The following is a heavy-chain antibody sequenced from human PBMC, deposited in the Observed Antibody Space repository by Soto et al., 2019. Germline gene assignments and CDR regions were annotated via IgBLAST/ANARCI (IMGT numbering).Heavy chain of an antibody. J-gene: IGHJ4*02. CDR2: IYHSGST. CDR3: ARSTTVTDYYFDY. Sequence: PSETLSLTCAVSGGSISSGGYSWSWIRQPPGKGLEWIGYIYHSGSTYYNPSLKSRVTISVDRSKNQFSLKLSSVTAADTAVYYCARSTTVTDYYFDYWGQGTLVTVSS. V-gene: IGHV4-30-2*01. D-gene: IGHD4-17*01. CDR1: GGSISSGGYS.